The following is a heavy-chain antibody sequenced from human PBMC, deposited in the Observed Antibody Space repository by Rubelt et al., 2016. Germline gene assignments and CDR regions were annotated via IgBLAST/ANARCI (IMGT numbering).Heavy chain of an antibody. CDR1: GFSLTTSGVG. CDR3: AQWRSYFFDY. D-gene: IGHD5-12*01. J-gene: IGHJ4*02. Sequence: QITLKESGPTLVKPTQALTLTCTFSGFSLTTSGVGVGWIRQPPGKALEWLVLIYWDDDKRYSPSLKSRLSITKDTSKNKVVLTMTNMDPVDTATYYCAQWRSYFFDYWGQGTLVTVSS. V-gene: IGHV2-5*02. CDR2: IYWDDDK.